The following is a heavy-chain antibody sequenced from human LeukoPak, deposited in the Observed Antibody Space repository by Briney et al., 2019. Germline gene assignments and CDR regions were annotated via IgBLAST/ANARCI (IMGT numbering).Heavy chain of an antibody. CDR1: GGSISSYY. Sequence: SETLSLTCTVSGGSISSYYWRWILQPAGKGLECVGRIYTSGSTNYNPSLKSRVTMSVDTSKNQFSLKLSSVTAADTAVYYCARDWRGHSSGWYYGMDVWGQGTTVIVAS. CDR2: IYTSGST. J-gene: IGHJ6*02. D-gene: IGHD6-19*01. V-gene: IGHV4-4*07. CDR3: ARDWRGHSSGWYYGMDV.